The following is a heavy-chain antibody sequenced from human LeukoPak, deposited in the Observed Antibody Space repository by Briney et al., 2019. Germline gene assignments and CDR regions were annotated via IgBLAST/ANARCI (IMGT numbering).Heavy chain of an antibody. CDR1: GGSISSGGYY. CDR3: ARTRHSSSNTHDY. D-gene: IGHD6-6*01. Sequence: SETLSLTCTVSGGSISSGGYYRSWIRQHPGKGLEWIGYIYYSGSTYYNPSLKSRVTISVDTSKNQFSLKLSSVTAADTAVYYCARTRHSSSNTHDYWGQGTLVTVSS. V-gene: IGHV4-31*03. J-gene: IGHJ4*02. CDR2: IYYSGST.